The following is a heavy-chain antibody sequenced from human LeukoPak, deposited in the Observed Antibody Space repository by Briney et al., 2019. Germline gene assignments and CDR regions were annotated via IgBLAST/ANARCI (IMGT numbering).Heavy chain of an antibody. CDR2: IYYSGST. V-gene: IGHV4-59*01. D-gene: IGHD3-16*02. J-gene: IGHJ4*02. Sequence: SETLSLTCTVSGGSISSYYWSWIRQPPGKGLEWIGYIYYSGSTNYNPSLKSRVTISVDTSKNQFSLKLSSVTAADTAVYYCAREYYDYVWGSYRYSGIFDYWGQGTLVTVSS. CDR1: GGSISSYY. CDR3: AREYYDYVWGSYRYSGIFDY.